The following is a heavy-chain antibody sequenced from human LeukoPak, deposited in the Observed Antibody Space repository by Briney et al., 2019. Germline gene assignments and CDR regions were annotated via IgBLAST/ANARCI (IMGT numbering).Heavy chain of an antibody. CDR3: ARDTRRSTARAFDI. J-gene: IGHJ3*02. D-gene: IGHD1-1*01. CDR1: GGSISSGGYY. CDR2: IYHSGST. V-gene: IGHV4-30-2*01. Sequence: SETLSLTCTVSGGSISSGGYYWSWIRQPPGKGLEWIGYIYHSGSTYYNPSLKSRVTISVDRSKNQFSLKLSSVTAADTAVYYCARDTRRSTARAFDIWGQGTMVTVSS.